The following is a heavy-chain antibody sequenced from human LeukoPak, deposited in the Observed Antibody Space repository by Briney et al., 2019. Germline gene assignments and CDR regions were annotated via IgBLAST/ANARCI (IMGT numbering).Heavy chain of an antibody. CDR3: AKDSGYSSSWYLGYFQH. CDR1: GFTFSSYA. V-gene: IGHV3-23*01. CDR2: ISGSGGST. J-gene: IGHJ1*01. D-gene: IGHD6-13*01. Sequence: GGSLRLSCAASGFTFSSYAMSWVRQAPGKGLEWVSAISGSGGSTYCADSVKGRFTISRDNSKNTLYLQMNSLRAEDTAVYYCAKDSGYSSSWYLGYFQHWGQGTLVTVSS.